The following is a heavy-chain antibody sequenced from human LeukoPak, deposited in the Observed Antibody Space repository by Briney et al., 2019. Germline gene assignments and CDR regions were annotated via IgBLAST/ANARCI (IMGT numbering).Heavy chain of an antibody. CDR2: IYSGGNT. CDR1: GFTISSNY. J-gene: IGHJ4*02. V-gene: IGHV3-66*01. CDR3: ARVGLRIVGTTTRDY. Sequence: GGSLRLSCAASGFTISSNYMTWVRQAPGKGLEWVSVIYSGGNTYYVDSVKGRFTISRDNSRNTLYLQMNSLRAEDTAVYYCARVGLRIVGTTTRDYWGQGTLVTVSS. D-gene: IGHD1-26*01.